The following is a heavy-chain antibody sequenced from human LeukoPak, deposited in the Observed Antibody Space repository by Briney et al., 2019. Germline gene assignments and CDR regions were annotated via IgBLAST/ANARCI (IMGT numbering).Heavy chain of an antibody. CDR3: ASSLGATLSAFDI. V-gene: IGHV5-51*01. D-gene: IGHD1-26*01. Sequence: GESLKISCKGSGYSFTSYWICCARQMPGKGLEWMGIIYPGDSDTRCSPSFQGQVTISADKSISTAYLQWSSLKASDTAMYYCASSLGATLSAFDIWGQGTMVTVSS. CDR1: GYSFTSYW. J-gene: IGHJ3*02. CDR2: IYPGDSDT.